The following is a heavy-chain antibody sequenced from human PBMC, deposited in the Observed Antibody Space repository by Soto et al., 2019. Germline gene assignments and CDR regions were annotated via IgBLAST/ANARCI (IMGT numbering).Heavy chain of an antibody. D-gene: IGHD3-22*01. CDR1: GYTFSSHA. Sequence: GGSLRLSCVVSGYTFSSHAMSWVRQAPGKGLEWVSGISGSGGSTYYADSVKGRFTISRNNPTDTLFLQMNSLRAEDTAFYYCARDVYYDRSGYFSYWGKGALVTVSS. V-gene: IGHV3-23*01. CDR2: ISGSGGST. J-gene: IGHJ4*02. CDR3: ARDVYYDRSGYFSY.